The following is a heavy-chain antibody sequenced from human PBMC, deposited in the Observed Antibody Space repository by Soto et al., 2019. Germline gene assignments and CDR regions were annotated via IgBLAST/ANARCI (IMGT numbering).Heavy chain of an antibody. CDR2: IYYSGST. V-gene: IGHV4-59*01. Sequence: SETLSRTCTVSGGSISSYYWSCIRQPPGKGLEWIGYIYYSGSTNYNPSLKSRVTISVDTSKNQFSLKLSSVTAADTAVYYCARDLWAGHFDYWGQGTLVTVSS. J-gene: IGHJ4*02. CDR3: ARDLWAGHFDY. CDR1: GGSISSYY. D-gene: IGHD3-16*01.